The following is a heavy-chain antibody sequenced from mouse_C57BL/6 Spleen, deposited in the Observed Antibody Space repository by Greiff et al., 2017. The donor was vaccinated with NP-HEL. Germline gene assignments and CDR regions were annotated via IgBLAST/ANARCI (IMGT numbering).Heavy chain of an antibody. CDR2: INPNNGGT. V-gene: IGHV1-26*01. CDR3: ARRRDYYGSSSDY. Sequence: VQLKQSGPELVKPGASVKISCKASGYTFTDYYMNWVKQSHGKSLEWIGDINPNNGGTSYNQKFKGKATLTVDKSSSTAYMELRSLTSEDSAVYYCARRRDYYGSSSDYWGQGTTLTVSS. J-gene: IGHJ2*01. D-gene: IGHD1-1*01. CDR1: GYTFTDYY.